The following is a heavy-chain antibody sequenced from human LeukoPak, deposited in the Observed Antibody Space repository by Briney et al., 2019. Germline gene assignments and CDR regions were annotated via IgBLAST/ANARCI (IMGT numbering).Heavy chain of an antibody. CDR1: GGSISSSSYY. Sequence: SETLSLTCTVSGGSISSSSYYWGWIRQPPGKGLEWIGSIYYSGSTYYNPSLKSRATISVDTSKNQFSLKLSSVTAADTAVYYCARDRWELLRWFDPWGQGTLVTVSS. CDR2: IYYSGST. D-gene: IGHD1-26*01. J-gene: IGHJ5*02. V-gene: IGHV4-39*07. CDR3: ARDRWELLRWFDP.